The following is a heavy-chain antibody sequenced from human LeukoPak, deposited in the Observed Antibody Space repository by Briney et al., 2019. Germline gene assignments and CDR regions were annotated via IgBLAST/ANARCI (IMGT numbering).Heavy chain of an antibody. CDR3: ASCPEHYGVFRRNYFDY. Sequence: PGGSLRLSCEASGFTFSTYWMSWVRQAPGKGLEWVANIKQDGSQTYHADSVKGRFTISRDNSKNTLYLQMNSLRAEDTAVYYCASCPEHYGVFRRNYFDYWGQGTLVTVSS. J-gene: IGHJ4*02. CDR2: IKQDGSQT. V-gene: IGHV3-7*01. D-gene: IGHD4-17*01. CDR1: GFTFSTYW.